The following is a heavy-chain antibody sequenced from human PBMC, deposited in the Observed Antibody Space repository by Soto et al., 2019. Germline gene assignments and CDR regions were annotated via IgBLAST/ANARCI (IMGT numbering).Heavy chain of an antibody. V-gene: IGHV1-18*04. CDR1: GYTFSGYS. D-gene: IGHD2-21*01. CDR3: ARDVFCGGAPACPDMDV. Sequence: QVVLEQSGGEVKKPGASVKVSCKASGYTFSGYSITWVRQAPGQGLEWLGRISGYNGNTNYARTLRDRLTLTTDTSTSTAYMELRSLTSDATAVYYCARDVFCGGAPACPDMDVWGQGTTVTVSS. J-gene: IGHJ6*02. CDR2: ISGYNGNT.